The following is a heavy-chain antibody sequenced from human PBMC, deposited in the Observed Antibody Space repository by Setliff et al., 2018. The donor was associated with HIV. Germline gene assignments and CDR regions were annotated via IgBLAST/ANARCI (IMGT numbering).Heavy chain of an antibody. CDR3: AKGPKYYDILTGYYMDYYYMDV. CDR2: IRQDGGEI. V-gene: IGHV3-7*03. CDR1: GFTFRNYW. Sequence: GGSLRLSCAASGFTFRNYWMSWVRQTPGKGLEWVANIRQDGGEIHYVGSVKGRFTISRDNAKNSLYLQMNSLRAEDTAVYYCAKGPKYYDILTGYYMDYYYMDVWGKGTTVTVSS. D-gene: IGHD3-9*01. J-gene: IGHJ6*03.